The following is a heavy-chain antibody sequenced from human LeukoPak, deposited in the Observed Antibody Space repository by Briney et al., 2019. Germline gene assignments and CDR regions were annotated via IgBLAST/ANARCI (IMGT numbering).Heavy chain of an antibody. CDR3: AKSVVTPDYFDY. CDR2: ISGSGGST. Sequence: GGSLRLSCAASGFTFSSYAMSRVRQAPRKGLEWVSAISGSGGSTYYADSVKGRFTISRDNSKNTLYLQMNSLRAEDTAVYYCAKSVVTPDYFDYWGQGTLATVSS. J-gene: IGHJ4*02. V-gene: IGHV3-23*01. CDR1: GFTFSSYA. D-gene: IGHD4-23*01.